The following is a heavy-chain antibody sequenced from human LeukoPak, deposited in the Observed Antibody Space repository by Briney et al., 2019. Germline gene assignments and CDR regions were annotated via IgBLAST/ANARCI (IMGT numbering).Heavy chain of an antibody. CDR1: GFTFSSYW. V-gene: IGHV3-7*01. CDR3: ARIYSSDYYYYMDV. Sequence: PGGSLRLSCAASGFTFSSYWMSWVRQAPGKGLEWVANIKQDGSEKYYVDSVKGRFTISRDNAKNSLYLQMNSLRAEDTAVYYCARIYSSDYYYYMDVWGKGTTVTVSS. CDR2: IKQDGSEK. J-gene: IGHJ6*03. D-gene: IGHD6-19*01.